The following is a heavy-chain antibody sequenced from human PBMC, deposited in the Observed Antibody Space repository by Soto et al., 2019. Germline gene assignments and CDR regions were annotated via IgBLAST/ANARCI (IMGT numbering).Heavy chain of an antibody. CDR2: LSPYTDDP. J-gene: IGHJ5*02. CDR3: ARVIPGPEAWFHP. V-gene: IGHV1-18*01. D-gene: IGHD2-21*01. CDR1: GNTFTNFG. Sequence: QGQLVQSGVEVKKPGASVRVSCSASGNTFTNFGVTWVRQAPGQGLEWLGWLSPYTDDPSYAQKFQGRVTMTMDTSTNTAYVDRRSLTFDDTAVYYCARVIPGPEAWFHPWGQGTLVTVSS.